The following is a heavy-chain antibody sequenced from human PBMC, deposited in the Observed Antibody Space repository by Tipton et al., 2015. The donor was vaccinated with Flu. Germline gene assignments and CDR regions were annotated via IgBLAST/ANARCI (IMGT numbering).Heavy chain of an antibody. D-gene: IGHD3-10*02. CDR1: SGSIRSTNYF. CDR2: IYPSGTT. CDR3: ARLSYYDVDLRNFYFDY. J-gene: IGHJ4*02. Sequence: TLSLTCTVSSGSIRSTNYFCAWIRQPPGKRLELIGSIYPSGTTYYNPSLKSRVTISVDPSKSQFSLKLRSVTAADTAVYYCARLSYYDVDLRNFYFDYWGLGALVTVSS. V-gene: IGHV4-39*01.